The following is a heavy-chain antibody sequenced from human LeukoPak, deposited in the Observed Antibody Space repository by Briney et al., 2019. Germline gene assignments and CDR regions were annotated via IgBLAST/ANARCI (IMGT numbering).Heavy chain of an antibody. J-gene: IGHJ4*02. D-gene: IGHD5-24*01. CDR1: GFTVSGNY. V-gene: IGHV3-53*01. Sequence: GGSLRLSCAAYGFTVSGNYMSWVRQAPGKGLEWISLIYSGGDTYYPDSVRGRFTISRDNSRNTLFLQMNSLRAGDTAVYYCAKDGQLRGQGTLVTVSS. CDR2: IYSGGDT. CDR3: AKDGQL.